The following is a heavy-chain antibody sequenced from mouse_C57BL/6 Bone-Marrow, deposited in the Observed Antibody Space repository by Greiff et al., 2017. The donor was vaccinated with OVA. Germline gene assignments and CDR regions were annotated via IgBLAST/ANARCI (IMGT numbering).Heavy chain of an antibody. J-gene: IGHJ2*01. CDR1: GYTFTSYW. D-gene: IGHD2-4*01. CDR2: IDPSDSYT. CDR3: ARWDYDYAYGY. V-gene: IGHV1-50*01. Sequence: QVQLQQPGAELVKPGASVKLSCKASGYTFTSYWMQWVKQRPGQGLEWIGEIDPSDSYTNYNQKFKGKATLTVDTSSSTAYMQLSSLTSEDFAVYYGARWDYDYAYGYWGQGTTLTVSS.